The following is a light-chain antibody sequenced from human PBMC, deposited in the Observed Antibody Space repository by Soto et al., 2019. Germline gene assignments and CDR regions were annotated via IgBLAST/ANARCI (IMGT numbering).Light chain of an antibody. Sequence: QSVLTQPASVSGSPGQSITISCTRTSSDVGSYNFVSWYQQHPGEVPKVMIYEVSKRPSGVSDRFSGSKSGNTASLTISGLQAEVEADYYCCADAGRSPSVFGTGTRVTV. J-gene: IGLJ1*01. V-gene: IGLV2-23*02. CDR3: CADAGRSPSV. CDR1: SSDVGSYNF. CDR2: EVS.